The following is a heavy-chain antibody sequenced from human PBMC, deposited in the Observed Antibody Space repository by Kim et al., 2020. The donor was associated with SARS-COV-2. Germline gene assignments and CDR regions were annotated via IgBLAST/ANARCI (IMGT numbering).Heavy chain of an antibody. J-gene: IGHJ6*03. CDR1: GFTFSSYA. CDR2: ISYDGSNK. V-gene: IGHV3-30-3*01. D-gene: IGHD1-7*01. CDR3: ASDLIYTYNWNYDCSYY. Sequence: GGSLRLSCAASGFTFSSYAMHWVRQAPGKGLEWVAVISYDGSNKYYADSVKGRFTISRDNSKNTLYLQMNSLRAEDTAVYYCASDLIYTYNWNYDCSYY.